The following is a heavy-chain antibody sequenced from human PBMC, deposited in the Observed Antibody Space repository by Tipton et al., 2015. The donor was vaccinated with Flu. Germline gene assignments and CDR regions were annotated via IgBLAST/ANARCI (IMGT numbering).Heavy chain of an antibody. CDR3: ARDAYDSSGFATAVLD. V-gene: IGHV1-18*04. CDR1: GYTFTSYG. J-gene: IGHJ4*02. CDR2: ISAYNGNT. D-gene: IGHD3-22*01. Sequence: QSGAEVKKPGASVKVSCKASGYTFTSYGISWVRQAPGQGLEWMGWISAYNGNTNYAQKFQGRVTMTRDTSISTAYMELSRLRSDDTAVYYCARDAYDSSGFATAVLDWGQGTLVTVSS.